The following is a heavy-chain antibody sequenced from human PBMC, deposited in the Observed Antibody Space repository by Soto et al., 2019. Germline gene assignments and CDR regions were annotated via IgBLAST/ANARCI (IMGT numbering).Heavy chain of an antibody. J-gene: IGHJ4*02. D-gene: IGHD3-22*01. CDR2: ISYDGSNK. V-gene: IGHV3-30-3*01. CDR3: ARAQEYYDSSGYFYY. Sequence: GGSLRLSCAASGFTFSSYAMHWVRQAPGKGLEWVAVISYDGSNKYYADSVKGRFTISRDNSKNTLYLQMNSLRAEDTAVYYCARAQEYYDSSGYFYYLGQGALVTISS. CDR1: GFTFSSYA.